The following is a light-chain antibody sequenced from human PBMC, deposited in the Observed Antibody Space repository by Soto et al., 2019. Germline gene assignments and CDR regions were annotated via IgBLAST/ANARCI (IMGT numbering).Light chain of an antibody. V-gene: IGKV3-15*01. J-gene: IGKJ4*01. CDR2: FTS. CDR3: QQYNTWPLI. CDR1: QSLSNH. Sequence: EIVMTQSPATLSVSPGERATLSCRASQSLSNHLAWYQQKPGQAPRLLIYFTSTRATGIPARFSGSGSGTDFTLTISSLQSEDFAVYYCQQYNTWPLIFGGGTKVETK.